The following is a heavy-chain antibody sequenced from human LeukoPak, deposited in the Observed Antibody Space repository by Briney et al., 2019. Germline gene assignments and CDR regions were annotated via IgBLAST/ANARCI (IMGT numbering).Heavy chain of an antibody. CDR2: IYNSGGT. CDR1: GGSISSGAYY. J-gene: IGHJ5*02. D-gene: IGHD6-13*01. CDR3: ARVLAAAGNNWFDP. V-gene: IGHV4-61*02. Sequence: SETLSLTCTVSGGSISSGAYYWSWIRQPAGKGLEWIGRIYNSGGTNYNPSLKSRVTISVDMSKNQFSLKLSSVTAADTAVYYCARVLAAAGNNWFDPWGQGTLVTVSS.